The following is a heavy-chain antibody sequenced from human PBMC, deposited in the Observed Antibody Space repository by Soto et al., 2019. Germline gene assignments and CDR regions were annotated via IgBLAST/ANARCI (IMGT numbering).Heavy chain of an antibody. CDR1: RFTFSVYW. V-gene: IGHV3-7*01. Sequence: GGSLRLSCTASRFTFSVYWMSWVRQAPGKGLEWVANIRHDGSEKFYVDSVKGRFTVSRDNAKNSLYLQMNSLRAEDTAVYYYYYGMDVWGQGTTVTVSS. J-gene: IGHJ6*02. CDR2: IRHDGSEK. CDR3: YYGMDV.